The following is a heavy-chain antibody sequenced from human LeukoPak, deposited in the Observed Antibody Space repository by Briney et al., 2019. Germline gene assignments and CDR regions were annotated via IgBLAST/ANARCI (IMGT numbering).Heavy chain of an antibody. J-gene: IGHJ4*02. CDR1: IHTFPNYR. D-gene: IGHD1-26*01. V-gene: IGHV3-7*01. Sequence: RGGSLRLSCAPWIHTFPNYRKIWVRQAPGKGLEWVANIRQDGSEKFYVDSVKGRFTISRDNDKSSLYLQMNSLRGEDTAVYFCARVGGSWEPILWGQGTLVTVS. CDR2: IRQDGSEK. CDR3: ARVGGSWEPIL.